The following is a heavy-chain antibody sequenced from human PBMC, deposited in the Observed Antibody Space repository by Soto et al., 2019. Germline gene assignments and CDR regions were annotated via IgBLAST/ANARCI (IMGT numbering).Heavy chain of an antibody. J-gene: IGHJ6*02. CDR3: ARGDYYGSGSYSIYYGMDV. Sequence: SVKVSCKASGGTFSSYAISWVRQAPGQGLEWMGGIIPIFGTANYAQKFQGRVTITADESTSTAYMELSSLRSEDTAVYYCARGDYYGSGSYSIYYGMDVWGQGTTVTVSS. D-gene: IGHD3-10*01. V-gene: IGHV1-69*13. CDR2: IIPIFGTA. CDR1: GGTFSSYA.